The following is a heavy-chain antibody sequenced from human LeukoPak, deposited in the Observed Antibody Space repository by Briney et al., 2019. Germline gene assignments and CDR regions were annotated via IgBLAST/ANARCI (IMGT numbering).Heavy chain of an antibody. CDR3: ARDSSGYSYGSFDY. CDR2: IWYDGSNK. J-gene: IGHJ4*02. Sequence: PGRSLRLSCAASGFTFSSYGMHWVRQAPGKGLEWVAVIWYDGSNKYYADSVKGRFTISRDNSKNTLYLQMNSLRAEDTAVYYCARDSSGYSYGSFDYWGQGTLVTVSS. D-gene: IGHD5-18*01. CDR1: GFTFSSYG. V-gene: IGHV3-33*01.